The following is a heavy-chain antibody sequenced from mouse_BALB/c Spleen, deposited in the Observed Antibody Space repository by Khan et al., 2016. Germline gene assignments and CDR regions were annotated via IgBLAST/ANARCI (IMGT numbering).Heavy chain of an antibody. J-gene: IGHJ3*01. V-gene: IGHV5-4*02. CDR2: ISDGGSYT. Sequence: EVELVESGGGLVKPGGSLKLSCAASGFTFSDYYMYWVRQTPEKRLEWVATISDGGSYTYYPDSVKGRFTISRDNAKNNLYLQMSSLKSEDTAMYYCAGDVRWFAYWGQGTLVTVSA. CDR3: AGDVRWFAY. CDR1: GFTFSDYY.